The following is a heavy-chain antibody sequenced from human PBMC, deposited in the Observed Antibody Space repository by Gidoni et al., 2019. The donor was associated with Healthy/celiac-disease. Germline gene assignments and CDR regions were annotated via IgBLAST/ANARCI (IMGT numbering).Heavy chain of an antibody. CDR3: VVVVTAAGGSQDAFDI. J-gene: IGHJ3*02. CDR2: IYTSGST. CDR1: GGSISSGSYY. Sequence: QVQLQESGPGLVKPSQTLSLTCPVSGGSISSGSYYWSWIRQPAGKGLEWIGRIYTSGSTNYNPSLKSRVTISVDTSKNQFSLKLSSVTAADTAVYYCVVVVTAAGGSQDAFDIWGQGTMVTVSS. D-gene: IGHD2-21*02. V-gene: IGHV4-61*02.